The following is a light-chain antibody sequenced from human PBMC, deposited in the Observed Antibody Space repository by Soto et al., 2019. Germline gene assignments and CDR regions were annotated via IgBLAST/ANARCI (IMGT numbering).Light chain of an antibody. CDR2: EAT. V-gene: IGLV2-14*01. Sequence: QSALTQPASVSGSPGQSITISCTGTSSDVGGYNYVSWYQQHPGKAPKLIIYEATNRPSGVSNRLSGSKSGNTASLTISGLQAEDEADYYCNSYTTTSSWVFGGGTKLTVL. CDR1: SSDVGGYNY. CDR3: NSYTTTSSWV. J-gene: IGLJ3*02.